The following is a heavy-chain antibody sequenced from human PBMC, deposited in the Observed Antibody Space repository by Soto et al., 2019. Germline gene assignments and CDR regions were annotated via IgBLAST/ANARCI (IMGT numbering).Heavy chain of an antibody. CDR2: INHSGST. CDR3: VRGYGRNFDY. V-gene: IGHV4-34*01. D-gene: IGHD3-10*01. J-gene: IGHJ4*02. CDR1: GGSFSGYY. Sequence: SETLSLTCAVYGGSFSGYYWNWIRQPPGKGLEWIGEINHSGSTNYNPSLKSRVTISVDTSKNQFSLKLSSVTAADTAVYYCVRGYGRNFDYWCQGPLVTVSS.